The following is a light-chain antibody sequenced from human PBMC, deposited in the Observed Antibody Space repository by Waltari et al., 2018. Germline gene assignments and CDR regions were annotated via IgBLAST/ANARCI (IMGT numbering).Light chain of an antibody. CDR2: KAS. V-gene: IGKV1-5*03. J-gene: IGKJ1*01. Sequence: DIQMTQSPSTLSASVGDRVTITCRASQLISSWLAWYQQQPGKAPKLLIYKASSLESGVPSRFSGSGSGTEFTLTISSLQPDDFATYYCQQYNSYPWTFGQGTKVEIK. CDR1: QLISSW. CDR3: QQYNSYPWT.